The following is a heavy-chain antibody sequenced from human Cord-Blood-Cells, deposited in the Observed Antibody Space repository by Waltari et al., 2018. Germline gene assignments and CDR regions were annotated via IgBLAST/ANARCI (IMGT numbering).Heavy chain of an antibody. CDR3: AREEDDAFDI. Sequence: EVQLVESGGGLVQPGGSLRLYCAASGFTFSSYWVPWVRQAPGKGLVWVSRINSDGSSTSYADSVKGRFNISRDNAKNTLYLQMNSLRAEDTAVYYCAREEDDAFDIWGQGTMVTVSS. V-gene: IGHV3-74*01. CDR1: GFTFSSYW. CDR2: INSDGSST. J-gene: IGHJ3*02.